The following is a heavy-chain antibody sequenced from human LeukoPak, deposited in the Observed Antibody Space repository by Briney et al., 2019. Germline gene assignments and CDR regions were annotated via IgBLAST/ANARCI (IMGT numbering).Heavy chain of an antibody. CDR2: IWYDGSNK. Sequence: GGSLRLSCAASGFTFSSYGMHWVRQAPGKGLEWVAVIWYDGSNKYYADSVKGRFTISRDNSKNTLYLQMNSLRAEDTAVYYCARDPSGTYYPRVSGALDIWGQGTMVTVSS. V-gene: IGHV3-33*01. J-gene: IGHJ3*02. D-gene: IGHD1-26*01. CDR1: GFTFSSYG. CDR3: ARDPSGTYYPRVSGALDI.